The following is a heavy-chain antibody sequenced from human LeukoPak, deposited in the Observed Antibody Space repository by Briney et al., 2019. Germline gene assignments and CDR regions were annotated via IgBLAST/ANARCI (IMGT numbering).Heavy chain of an antibody. Sequence: GRSLRFSGAASGFTFSSYGMHWVRQAPGKGLEWVAVIWYDGSNKYYADSVKGRFTISRDKSKNTLYLQMNSLRAEDTAVYYCAREFGIAVADPNYYYYGMDVWGQGTTVTVSS. D-gene: IGHD6-19*01. V-gene: IGHV3-33*01. CDR2: IWYDGSNK. J-gene: IGHJ6*02. CDR1: GFTFSSYG. CDR3: AREFGIAVADPNYYYYGMDV.